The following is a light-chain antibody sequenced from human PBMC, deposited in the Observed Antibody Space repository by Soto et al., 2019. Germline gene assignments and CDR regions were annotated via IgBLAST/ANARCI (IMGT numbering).Light chain of an antibody. Sequence: QSVLTQPPSVSGAPGQRVTISCTGSSSNIGAGYDVHWYQQLPGTAPKLLIYGNTNRPSGVPDRFSGSKSGTSASLAITGLQAEDEAVYYCQSYDSSLSGYVVFGGGTQLTVL. CDR2: GNT. J-gene: IGLJ2*01. CDR3: QSYDSSLSGYVV. V-gene: IGLV1-40*01. CDR1: SSNIGAGYD.